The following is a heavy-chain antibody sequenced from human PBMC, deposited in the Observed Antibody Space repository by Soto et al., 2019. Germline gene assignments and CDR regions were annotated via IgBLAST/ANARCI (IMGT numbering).Heavy chain of an antibody. D-gene: IGHD2-21*02. V-gene: IGHV3-30-3*01. CDR1: GFTFSSYA. Sequence: QVQLVESGGGVVQPGRSLRLSCAASGFTFSSYAMHWVRQAPGKGLEGVAVISYDGSNKYYADSVKGRFTISRDNSKNTLYLQMNSLRAEDTAVYYCASCGGDCYSFDYWGQGTLVTVSS. J-gene: IGHJ4*02. CDR3: ASCGGDCYSFDY. CDR2: ISYDGSNK.